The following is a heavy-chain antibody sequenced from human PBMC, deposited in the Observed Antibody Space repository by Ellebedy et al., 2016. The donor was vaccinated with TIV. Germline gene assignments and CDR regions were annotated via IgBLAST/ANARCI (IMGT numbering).Heavy chain of an antibody. J-gene: IGHJ4*02. Sequence: ASVKVSXXASGYTFTGYYMHWVRQAPGQGLEWMGWINPNSGGTNYAQKFQGWVTMTRDTSISTAYMELSRLRSDDTAVYYCARDGQLLYYFDYWGQGTLVTVSS. CDR3: ARDGQLLYYFDY. D-gene: IGHD5-24*01. V-gene: IGHV1-2*04. CDR1: GYTFTGYY. CDR2: INPNSGGT.